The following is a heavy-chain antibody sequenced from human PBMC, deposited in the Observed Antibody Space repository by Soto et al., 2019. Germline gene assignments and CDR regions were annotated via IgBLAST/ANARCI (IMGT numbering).Heavy chain of an antibody. V-gene: IGHV3-30*18. CDR2: ISYDGSNK. CDR3: AKDQVDIVVVPAARDYYYYGMDV. CDR1: GFTFSSYG. D-gene: IGHD2-2*03. J-gene: IGHJ6*02. Sequence: QVQLVESGGGVVQPGRSLRLSCAASGFTFSSYGMHWVRQAPGKGLEWVAVISYDGSNKYYADSVKGRFTISRDNSKNTLYLQMNSLRAEDTAVYYCAKDQVDIVVVPAARDYYYYGMDVWGQGTTVPVSS.